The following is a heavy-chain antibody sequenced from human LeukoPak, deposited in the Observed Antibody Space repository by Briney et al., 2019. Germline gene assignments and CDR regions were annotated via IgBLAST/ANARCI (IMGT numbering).Heavy chain of an antibody. CDR3: ARDNFVVVPAAIPYYYYGMDV. Sequence: TSETLSLTSTVSGGSISSYYWSSIRQPAGKGLEWIGRIYTSGSTNYNPSLKSRVTMSVDTSKNQFSLKLSSVTAADTAVYYCARDNFVVVPAAIPYYYYGMDVWGQGTTVTVSS. CDR1: GGSISSYY. J-gene: IGHJ6*02. D-gene: IGHD2-2*01. CDR2: IYTSGST. V-gene: IGHV4-4*07.